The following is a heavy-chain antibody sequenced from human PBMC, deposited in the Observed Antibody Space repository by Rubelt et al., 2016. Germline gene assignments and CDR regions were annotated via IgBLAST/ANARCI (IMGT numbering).Heavy chain of an antibody. Sequence: QVQLQQWGAGLLKPSETLSLTCAVYGGSFSGYYWSWIRQPPGKGLEWIGEINHSGSTNYNPSLKSRVTISVDTSKNQFSLKLSSVTAADTAVYYCARGGGPYYYYYGMDVWGQGTTVTVSS. J-gene: IGHJ6*02. CDR1: GGSFSGYY. CDR2: INHSGST. CDR3: ARGGGPYYYYYGMDV. D-gene: IGHD6-25*01. V-gene: IGHV4-34*01.